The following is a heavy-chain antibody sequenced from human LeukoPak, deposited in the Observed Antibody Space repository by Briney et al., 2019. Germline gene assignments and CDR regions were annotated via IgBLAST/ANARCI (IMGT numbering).Heavy chain of an antibody. J-gene: IGHJ3*02. CDR1: GYTFTNYN. D-gene: IGHD3-22*01. Sequence: ASVKVSCKASGYTFTNYNINWFRQAPGRGFEWLGFVSPHNGDTGYTQNFRGRVTMTRDTSINTAYMELSGLRSEDTAVYYCVRHYYDYVAFDIWGQGTMVIVSS. CDR2: VSPHNGDT. CDR3: VRHYYDYVAFDI. V-gene: IGHV1-8*01.